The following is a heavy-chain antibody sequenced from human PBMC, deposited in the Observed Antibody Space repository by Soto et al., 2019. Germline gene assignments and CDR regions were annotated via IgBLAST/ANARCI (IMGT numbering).Heavy chain of an antibody. D-gene: IGHD3-16*01. V-gene: IGHV3-74*01. CDR2: INSDGTTI. CDR3: AKDPTNYVWGSSCGMDV. J-gene: IGHJ6*02. Sequence: PGGSLRLSCAASGFTFSSRWMHWVRQAPGKGLVWVSRINSDGTTITYADSVKGRFTISRDNAKNTLYLQMNSLRAEDTAVYYCAKDPTNYVWGSSCGMDVWGQGTTVTVSS. CDR1: GFTFSSRW.